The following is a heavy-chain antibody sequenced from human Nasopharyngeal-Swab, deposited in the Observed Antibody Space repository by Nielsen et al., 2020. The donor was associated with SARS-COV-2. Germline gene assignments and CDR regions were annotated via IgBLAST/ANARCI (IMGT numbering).Heavy chain of an antibody. CDR2: INPNSGGP. J-gene: IGHJ4*02. CDR3: ARDYCGGDCFPDS. Sequence: ASVKVSCKASGYTFTGYYMHWVRQAPGQGLEWMGRINPNSGGPNYAQKFQGRVTMTRDTSISTAYMELSRLRSDDTAVYYCARDYCGGDCFPDSWGQGTLVTVSS. CDR1: GYTFTGYY. D-gene: IGHD2-21*02. V-gene: IGHV1-2*06.